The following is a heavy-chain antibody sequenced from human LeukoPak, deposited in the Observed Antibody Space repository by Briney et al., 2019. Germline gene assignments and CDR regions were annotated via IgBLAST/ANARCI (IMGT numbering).Heavy chain of an antibody. J-gene: IGHJ5*02. Sequence: SETLSLTCTVSGGSISSYYWSWIRQPPGKGLEWIGYIYYSGSTNYNPSLKSRVTISVDTSKNQFSLKLSSVTAADTAVYYCARAYYDFWSGSNNWFDPWGQGTLVTVSS. CDR2: IYYSGST. CDR3: ARAYYDFWSGSNNWFDP. D-gene: IGHD3-3*01. CDR1: GGSISSYY. V-gene: IGHV4-59*01.